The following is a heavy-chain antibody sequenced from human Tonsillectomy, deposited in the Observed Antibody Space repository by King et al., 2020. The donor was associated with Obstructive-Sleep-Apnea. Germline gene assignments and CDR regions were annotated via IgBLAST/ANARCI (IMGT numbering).Heavy chain of an antibody. D-gene: IGHD5-18*01. CDR1: GFTFSSYS. V-gene: IGHV3-48*04. CDR3: ARDVSPGYRTRWFDP. J-gene: IGHJ5*02. CDR2: ISSSSSTI. Sequence: VQLVESGGGLVQPGGSLRLSCAASGFTFSSYSMNWVRQAPGKGLEWVSYISSSSSTIYCADSVKGRFTISRENAKNSLYLQMNSLRAEDTAVYYCARDVSPGYRTRWFDPWGQGTLVTVSS.